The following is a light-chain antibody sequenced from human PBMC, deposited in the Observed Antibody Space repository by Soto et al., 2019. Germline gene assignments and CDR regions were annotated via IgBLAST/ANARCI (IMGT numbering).Light chain of an antibody. CDR1: QVISSY. V-gene: IGKV1-8*01. CDR3: QQYSSYPRT. CDR2: AAS. Sequence: AIRMTQSPSSFSASPGDRVTITCRASQVISSYLALYQQKPGKSPKLLIYAASTLQSGVPSRFSGSGSGTDFAITISGLHYQDFPTYYCQQYSSYPRTFGHGTKVDIK. J-gene: IGKJ1*01.